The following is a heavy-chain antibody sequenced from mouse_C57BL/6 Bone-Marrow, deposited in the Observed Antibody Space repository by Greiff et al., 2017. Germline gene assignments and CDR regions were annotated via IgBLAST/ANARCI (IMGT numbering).Heavy chain of an antibody. CDR1: GSTFTSYW. Sequence: VQLQQPGAELVKPGASVKMSCKASGSTFTSYWITWVKQRPGHGLEWIGDIYPTSGRTNYNEKFKSKAIRTVDTSSNTAYMQLSSLTSEDSAVFYCARSSPQERSFDYWGQGTTLTVSS. J-gene: IGHJ2*01. V-gene: IGHV1-55*01. CDR3: ARSSPQERSFDY. CDR2: IYPTSGRT. D-gene: IGHD3-1*01.